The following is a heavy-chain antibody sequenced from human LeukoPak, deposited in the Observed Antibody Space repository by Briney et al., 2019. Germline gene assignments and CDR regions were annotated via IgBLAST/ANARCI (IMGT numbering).Heavy chain of an antibody. CDR2: IYYSGST. CDR3: ARVAGDYDILTGYIYFDY. Sequence: PSETLSLTCTVPGGSISSYYWSWIRQPPGKGLEWIGYIYYSGSTNYNPSLKSRVTISVDTSKNQFSLKLSSVTAADTAVYYCARVAGDYDILTGYIYFDYWGQGTLVTVSS. J-gene: IGHJ4*02. D-gene: IGHD3-9*01. CDR1: GGSISSYY. V-gene: IGHV4-59*01.